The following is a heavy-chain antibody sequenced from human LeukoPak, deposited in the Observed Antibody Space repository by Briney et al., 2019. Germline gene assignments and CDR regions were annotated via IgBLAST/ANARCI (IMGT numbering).Heavy chain of an antibody. Sequence: PSETLSLTCAVSDYSISCGNWWSWVRQTPGKGLEWIGEIYHSGSTNYNPSLKSRVTISVDKSKNQFSLKLNSVTAADTAVYYCARRGLVKWFDLWGQGTLVTVSS. CDR2: IYHSGST. V-gene: IGHV4-4*02. CDR3: ARRGLVKWFDL. D-gene: IGHD2/OR15-2a*01. J-gene: IGHJ5*02. CDR1: DYSISCGNW.